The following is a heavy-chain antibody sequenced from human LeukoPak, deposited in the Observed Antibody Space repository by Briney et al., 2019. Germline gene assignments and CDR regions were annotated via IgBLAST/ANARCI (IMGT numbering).Heavy chain of an antibody. CDR1: GFTFSSYA. CDR2: ISGSGGST. J-gene: IGHJ4*02. D-gene: IGHD2-2*01. Sequence: GGSLRLSCAASGFTFSSYAMSWVRQAPGKGLEWVSAISGSGGSTYYADSVKGRFTISRDNAKNSLYLQMNSLRAEDTAVYYCAREVVVPAAIAPLYYFDYWGQGTLVTVSS. V-gene: IGHV3-23*01. CDR3: AREVVVPAAIAPLYYFDY.